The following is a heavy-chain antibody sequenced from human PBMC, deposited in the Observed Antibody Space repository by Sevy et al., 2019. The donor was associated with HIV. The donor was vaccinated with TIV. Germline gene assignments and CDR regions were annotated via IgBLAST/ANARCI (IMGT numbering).Heavy chain of an antibody. CDR1: GYTFTGYY. CDR2: INPNSGGT. V-gene: IGHV1-2*02. CDR3: ARGHIVVVTATFYGMDV. D-gene: IGHD2-21*02. J-gene: IGHJ6*02. Sequence: ASVKVSCKASGYTFTGYYMHWVRQAPGQGLAWMGWINPNSGGTNYAQKFQGRVTMTRDTSISTAYMELSRLRSDDTAVYYCARGHIVVVTATFYGMDVWGQGTTVTVSS.